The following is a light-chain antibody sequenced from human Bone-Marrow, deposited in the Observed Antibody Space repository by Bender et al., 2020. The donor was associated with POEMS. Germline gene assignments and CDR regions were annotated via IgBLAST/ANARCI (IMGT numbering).Light chain of an antibody. CDR1: DGDVGSYNL. CDR2: DVS. Sequence: QSALTQPASVSGSLGQSITISCTGTDGDVGSYNLVSWYQHHPGKAPKLLIYDVSYGPSGISSRFSGSKSGNTASLTISGLQAEDEADYYCSSYSTSITLFGGGTKLTVL. CDR3: SSYSTSITL. V-gene: IGLV2-14*02. J-gene: IGLJ2*01.